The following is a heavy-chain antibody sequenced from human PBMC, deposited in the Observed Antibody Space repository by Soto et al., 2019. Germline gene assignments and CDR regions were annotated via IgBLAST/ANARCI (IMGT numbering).Heavy chain of an antibody. J-gene: IGHJ5*02. Sequence: QLQLQESGPGLVKPSETLSLTCTVSGGSISSSSYYWGWIRQPPGKGLEWIGSIYYSGRTYYNPSLKSRVTISVDTSKNQFSRKMSSVTAADTSVDYCARIAVAGTAPFDPWCQGTLETVS. V-gene: IGHV4-39*01. D-gene: IGHD6-19*01. CDR1: GGSISSSSYY. CDR3: ARIAVAGTAPFDP. CDR2: IYYSGRT.